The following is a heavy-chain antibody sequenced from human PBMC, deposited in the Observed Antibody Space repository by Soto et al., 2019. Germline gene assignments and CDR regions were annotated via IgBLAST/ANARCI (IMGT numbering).Heavy chain of an antibody. CDR3: ARHIYGDHDYFDS. D-gene: IGHD4-17*01. Sequence: QVQLQESGPGLGKPSETLSLTCTVSGVSISTYYWSWIRQPPGKGLEWIGWIYYSGSASSNPFPKSRVTMSVDTSKNQFSLKLSSVTATDTAMYFCARHIYGDHDYFDSWGQGTLVTVSS. J-gene: IGHJ4*02. V-gene: IGHV4-59*08. CDR1: GVSISTYY. CDR2: IYYSGSA.